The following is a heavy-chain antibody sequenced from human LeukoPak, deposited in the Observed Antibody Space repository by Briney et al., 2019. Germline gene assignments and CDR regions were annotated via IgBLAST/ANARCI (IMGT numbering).Heavy chain of an antibody. CDR3: PRHNYGGIKTGDFYYYMDV. J-gene: IGHJ6*03. CDR1: GDSFTTYW. V-gene: IGHV5-51*01. D-gene: IGHD4-23*01. Sequence: GESLKISCKGSGDSFTTYWIGWVRQMPGKGLEWMGVIYPADSDAEYSPSFQGQVTISADKSISTAYLQWSSLKASDTAIYYCPRHNYGGIKTGDFYYYMDVWGKGTTVTVSS. CDR2: IYPADSDA.